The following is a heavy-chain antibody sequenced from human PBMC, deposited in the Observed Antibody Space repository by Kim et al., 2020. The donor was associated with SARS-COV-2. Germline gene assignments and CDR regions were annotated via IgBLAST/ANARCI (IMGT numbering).Heavy chain of an antibody. D-gene: IGHD2-15*01. J-gene: IGHJ4*02. Sequence: GGSLRLSCAASGFIFSTHWMNWVRQAPGKGLEWLATIAQDENDKYYVDSVKGRFTISRDNAKNSLYLQMNSLRAEDTAVYYCARDRGYCSGGICYSVFDYWGQGTLVTVSP. V-gene: IGHV3-7*01. CDR3: ARDRGYCSGGICYSVFDY. CDR1: GFIFSTHW. CDR2: IAQDENDK.